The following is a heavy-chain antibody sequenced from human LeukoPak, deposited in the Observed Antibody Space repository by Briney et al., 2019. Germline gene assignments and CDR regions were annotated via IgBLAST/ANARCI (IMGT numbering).Heavy chain of an antibody. V-gene: IGHV1-69*04. CDR3: ARARVDTAMVFDF. CDR2: IIPILDIA. Sequence: ASVKVSCKASGATFSSYAITWVRQAPGQGLEWTGRIIPILDIANYAQKFQGRVTITADKSTSTAFMELSSLRSEDTAVYYCARARVDTAMVFDFWGQGTLVTVSS. J-gene: IGHJ4*02. CDR1: GATFSSYA. D-gene: IGHD5-18*01.